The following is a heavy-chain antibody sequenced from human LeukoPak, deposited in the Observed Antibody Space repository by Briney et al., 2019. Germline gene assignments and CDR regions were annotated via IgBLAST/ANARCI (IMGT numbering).Heavy chain of an antibody. CDR1: GFSFISYW. D-gene: IGHD1-1*01. CDR3: AGCAGNSCYFDY. J-gene: IGHJ4*02. V-gene: IGHV3-7*01. CDR2: IKQDGSAK. Sequence: GRSLRLSCAASGFSFISYWMSWVRQAPGKGLEWVANIKQDGSAKNYVDSVKGRFTISRDNAKNSLYLQLNSLRAEDTAVYCCAGCAGNSCYFDYWGQGTLVIVSS.